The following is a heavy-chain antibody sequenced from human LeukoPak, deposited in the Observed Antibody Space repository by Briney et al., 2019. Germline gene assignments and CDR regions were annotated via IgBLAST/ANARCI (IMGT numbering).Heavy chain of an antibody. CDR1: GFTFSSYA. D-gene: IGHD6-13*01. V-gene: IGHV3-23*01. CDR3: AKDVRAAGPNDTFDY. J-gene: IGHJ4*02. CDR2: ISGSGGST. Sequence: PGGSLRLSCAASGFTFSSYAMSWLRQAPGKGLEWVSAISGSGGSTYYADSVKGRFTISRDNSKNTLYLQMNSLRAEDTAVYYCAKDVRAAGPNDTFDYWGQGTLVTVSS.